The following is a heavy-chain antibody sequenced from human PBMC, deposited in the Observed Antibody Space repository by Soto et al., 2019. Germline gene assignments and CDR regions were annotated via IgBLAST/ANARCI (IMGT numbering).Heavy chain of an antibody. D-gene: IGHD1-26*01. J-gene: IGHJ4*02. CDR1: GFTFSSYA. CDR3: ARDGEISGNLTNY. CDR2: IYSGGST. Sequence: GGSLRLSCAASGFTFSSYAMRWVRQAPGEGQGLRRGLEWVSVIYSGGSTYYADSVKGRFTISRDNSKNTLYLQMNSLRAEDTAVYYCARDGEISGNLTNYWGQGTLVTVSS. V-gene: IGHV3-53*01.